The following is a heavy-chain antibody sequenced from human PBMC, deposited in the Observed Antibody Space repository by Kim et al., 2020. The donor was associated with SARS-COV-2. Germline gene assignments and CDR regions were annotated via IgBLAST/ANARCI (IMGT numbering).Heavy chain of an antibody. CDR3: TTDIVVVDGMDV. V-gene: IGHV3-15*01. CDR2: IKSKTDGGTT. J-gene: IGHJ6*02. D-gene: IGHD2-2*01. CDR1: GFTFSNAW. Sequence: GGSLRLSCAASGFTFSNAWMSWVRQAPGKGLEWVGRIKSKTDGGTTDYAAPVKGRFTISRDDSKNTLYLQMNSLKTEDTAVYYCTTDIVVVDGMDVWGQGTTVTVSS.